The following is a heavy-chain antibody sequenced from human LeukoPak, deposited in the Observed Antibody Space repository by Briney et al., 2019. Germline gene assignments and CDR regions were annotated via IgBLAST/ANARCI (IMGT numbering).Heavy chain of an antibody. CDR1: GGTFSSYA. V-gene: IGHV1-69*13. J-gene: IGHJ5*02. D-gene: IGHD3-9*01. CDR3: ASGDILTGYYPPTPYNWFDP. CDR2: IIPIFGTA. Sequence: ASVKVSCKASGGTFSSYAISWVRQAHGQGLEWMGGIIPIFGTANYAQKFQGRVTITADESTSTAYMELSSLRSEDTAVYYCASGDILTGYYPPTPYNWFDPWGQGTLVTVSS.